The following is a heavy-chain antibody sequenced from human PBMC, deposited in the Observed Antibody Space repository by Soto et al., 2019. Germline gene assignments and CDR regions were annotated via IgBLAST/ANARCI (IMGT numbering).Heavy chain of an antibody. CDR3: ARGGPTVVTTGGSFIY. Sequence: QVQLVESGGGVVQPGRSLRLSCAASGFTFSSYAMHWVRQAPGKGLEWVAVISYDGSNKYYADSVKGRFTISRDNSKNTLYLQMNSLRAEDTAVYYCARGGPTVVTTGGSFIYWGQGTLVTVSS. CDR1: GFTFSSYA. J-gene: IGHJ4*02. V-gene: IGHV3-30-3*01. CDR2: ISYDGSNK. D-gene: IGHD2-8*02.